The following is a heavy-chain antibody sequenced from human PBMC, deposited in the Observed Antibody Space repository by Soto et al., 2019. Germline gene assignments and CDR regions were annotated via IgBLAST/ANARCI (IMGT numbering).Heavy chain of an antibody. J-gene: IGHJ5*02. CDR2: ISAYNGNT. D-gene: IGHD6-13*01. Sequence: ASVKVSCKASGYTFASYAISWMRQAPGQGLEWMGWISAYNGNTNYAQKLQGRVTMTTDTSTSTAYMELRSLRSDDTAVYYCAKDPLKYSSSWYLEWWFDPWGQGTLVTVSS. CDR3: AKDPLKYSSSWYLEWWFDP. CDR1: GYTFASYA. V-gene: IGHV1-18*01.